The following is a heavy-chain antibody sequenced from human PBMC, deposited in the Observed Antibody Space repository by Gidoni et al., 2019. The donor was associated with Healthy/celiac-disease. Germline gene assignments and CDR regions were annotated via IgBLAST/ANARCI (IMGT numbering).Heavy chain of an antibody. V-gene: IGHV3-21*01. CDR3: ARGWESSGYYSADDAFDI. Sequence: EVQLVESGGGLVKPGGSLRLSCAASGFTFSSYSMNWVRQAPGKGLEWVSSISSSSSYIYYADSVKGRFTISRDNAKNSLYLQMNSLRAEDTAVYYCARGWESSGYYSADDAFDIWGQGTMVTVSS. J-gene: IGHJ3*02. CDR1: GFTFSSYS. D-gene: IGHD3-22*01. CDR2: ISSSSSYI.